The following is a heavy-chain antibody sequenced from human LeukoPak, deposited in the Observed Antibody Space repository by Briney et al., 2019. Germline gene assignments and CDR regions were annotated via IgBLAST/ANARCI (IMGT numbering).Heavy chain of an antibody. J-gene: IGHJ4*02. D-gene: IGHD5-12*01. CDR2: IYYSGST. CDR3: ARVPPSGGYDHGFDY. V-gene: IGHV4-31*03. Sequence: SQTLSLTCTVSGGSISSSGYYWSWIRQHPGKGPEWIEYIYYSGSTDYNPSLKSRVTISVETSKNQLSLKLSSVTAADTAVYYCARVPPSGGYDHGFDYWGQGTLVTVSS. CDR1: GGSISSSGYY.